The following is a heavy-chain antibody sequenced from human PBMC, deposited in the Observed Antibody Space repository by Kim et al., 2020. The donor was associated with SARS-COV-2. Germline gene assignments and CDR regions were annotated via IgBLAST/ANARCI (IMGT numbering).Heavy chain of an antibody. CDR1: GGSFSGYY. CDR2: INHSGST. Sequence: SETLSLTCAVYGGSFSGYYWSWIRQPPGKGLEWIGEINHSGSTNYNPSLKSRVTISVDTSKNQFSLKLSSVTAADTAVYYCARGTISGESGDYGADYWGQGTLVTVSS. D-gene: IGHD4-17*01. V-gene: IGHV4-34*01. CDR3: ARGTISGESGDYGADY. J-gene: IGHJ4*02.